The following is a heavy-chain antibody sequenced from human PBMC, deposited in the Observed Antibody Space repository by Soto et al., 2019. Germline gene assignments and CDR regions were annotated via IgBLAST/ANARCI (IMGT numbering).Heavy chain of an antibody. Sequence: GGSLRLSCAAAGFILSDYSMNWVRQFPRKGLEWIAYIDGGSSAIHYTDSVKGRFTISRDNARNSLYLQMNSLRDEDTAVYYCTREGSWGRGTQVTVSS. CDR3: TREGS. V-gene: IGHV3-48*02. J-gene: IGHJ4*02. CDR2: IDGGSSAI. CDR1: GFILSDYS.